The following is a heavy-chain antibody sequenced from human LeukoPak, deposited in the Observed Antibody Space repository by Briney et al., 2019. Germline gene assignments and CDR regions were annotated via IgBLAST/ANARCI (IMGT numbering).Heavy chain of an antibody. J-gene: IGHJ4*02. Sequence: GGSLRLSCAASGFTFSRYAMSWVRQAPGKGLEWVSALSDTGTSTYHADSVKGRFTISRDNSKNTLYLQMNSLRAEDTALYYCAKGRTYYDILTGYSDYWGQGTLVTVSS. CDR1: GFTFSRYA. D-gene: IGHD3-9*01. CDR2: LSDTGTST. V-gene: IGHV3-23*01. CDR3: AKGRTYYDILTGYSDY.